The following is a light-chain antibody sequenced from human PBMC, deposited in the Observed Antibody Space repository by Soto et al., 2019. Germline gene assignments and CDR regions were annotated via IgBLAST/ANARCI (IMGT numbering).Light chain of an antibody. J-gene: IGKJ4*01. V-gene: IGKV3-11*01. CDR1: QSVSTS. CDR2: DAS. CDR3: QQRSNWPLT. Sequence: EIVLTQSPATLSLSPGESATLSCRASQSVSTSLAWYQQKPGQAPRLLIYDASNRAPGFPARFSGSGSGTDFTLTISSLEPEDFAVYYCQQRSNWPLTFGGGTKVEI.